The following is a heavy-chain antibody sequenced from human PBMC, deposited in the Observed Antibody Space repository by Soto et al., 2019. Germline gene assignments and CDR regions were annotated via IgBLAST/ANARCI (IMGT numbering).Heavy chain of an antibody. J-gene: IGHJ6*02. Sequence: QVQLVESGGGVVQPGRSLRLSCAASGFTFSSYGMHWVRQAPGKGLEWVAVISYDGSNKYYADSVKGRFTISRDNSKNTLYLQMNSLRAEDTAVYYCARSSRPYYYYYGMDVWGQGTTVTVSS. CDR3: ARSSRPYYYYYGMDV. V-gene: IGHV3-30*03. CDR1: GFTFSSYG. D-gene: IGHD6-6*01. CDR2: ISYDGSNK.